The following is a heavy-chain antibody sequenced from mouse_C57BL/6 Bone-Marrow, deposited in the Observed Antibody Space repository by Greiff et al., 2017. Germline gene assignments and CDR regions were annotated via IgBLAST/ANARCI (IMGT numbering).Heavy chain of an antibody. CDR1: GYTFTSYL. J-gene: IGHJ2*01. D-gene: IGHD3-3*01. V-gene: IGHV1-7*01. Sequence: KNGAELAKPGASVKLSGNSSGYTFTSYLRHWVKQRPGQGLEWIGYINPSSGYTKYNQKFKDKATLTADKSSSTAYMQLSSLTYEDSAVYYCAREGTAHFDYWGQGTTLTVSS. CDR2: INPSSGYT. CDR3: AREGTAHFDY.